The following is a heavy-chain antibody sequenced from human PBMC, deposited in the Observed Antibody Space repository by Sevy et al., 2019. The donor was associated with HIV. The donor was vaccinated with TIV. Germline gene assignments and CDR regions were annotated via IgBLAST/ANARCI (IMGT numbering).Heavy chain of an antibody. CDR3: ARDLYYDILTGYYLYYYYYGMDV. D-gene: IGHD3-9*01. J-gene: IGHJ6*02. V-gene: IGHV3-30-3*01. CDR1: GFTFSSYA. Sequence: GGSLRLSCAASGFTFSSYAMHWVRQAPGKGLEWVALISYDGSNKYYADSVKGRFTISRDNSKNTLYLQMNSLRAEDTAVYYCARDLYYDILTGYYLYYYYYGMDVWGQGTTVTVSS. CDR2: ISYDGSNK.